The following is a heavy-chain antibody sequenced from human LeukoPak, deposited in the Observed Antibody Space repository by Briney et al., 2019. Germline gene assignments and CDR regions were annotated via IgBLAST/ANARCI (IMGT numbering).Heavy chain of an antibody. J-gene: IGHJ5*02. CDR3: AKGYIVVVPAASLTYNWFDP. CDR1: GFTFSSYA. D-gene: IGHD2-2*01. Sequence: PGGSMRLSCAASGFTFSSYAMSWVRQAPGKGLEWVSAISGSGGSTYCADSVKGRFTISRDNSKNTLYLQMNSLRAEDTAVYYCAKGYIVVVPAASLTYNWFDPWGQGTLVTVSS. CDR2: ISGSGGST. V-gene: IGHV3-23*01.